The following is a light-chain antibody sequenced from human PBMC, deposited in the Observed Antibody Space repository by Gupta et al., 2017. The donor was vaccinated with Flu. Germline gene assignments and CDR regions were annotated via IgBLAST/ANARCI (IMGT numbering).Light chain of an antibody. CDR3: ASYAGDSVYV. CDR2: EVN. CDR1: SSNVGRYKL. Sequence: QSALTQPASVSGSPGQSITISCTGPSSNVGRYKLVSWYQQLPGKAPKLIIYEVNKRRSGVSSAYSGSKSGNTASLTISGLQAADEGDYYCASYAGDSVYVFGRGTRVTVL. V-gene: IGLV2-23*02. J-gene: IGLJ1*01.